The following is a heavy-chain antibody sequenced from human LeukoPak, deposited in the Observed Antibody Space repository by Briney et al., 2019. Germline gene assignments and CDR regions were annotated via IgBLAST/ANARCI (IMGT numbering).Heavy chain of an antibody. V-gene: IGHV3-23*01. CDR2: IGGSGGST. CDR3: AKDSLYSSSWYYFDY. J-gene: IGHJ4*02. Sequence: PGGSLRLSWAASGFTFSSYAMSWVRQAPGKGLEWVSAIGGSGGSTYYADSVKGRFTISRDNSKNTLYLQMNSLRAEDTAVYYCAKDSLYSSSWYYFDYWGQGTLVTVSS. CDR1: GFTFSSYA. D-gene: IGHD6-13*01.